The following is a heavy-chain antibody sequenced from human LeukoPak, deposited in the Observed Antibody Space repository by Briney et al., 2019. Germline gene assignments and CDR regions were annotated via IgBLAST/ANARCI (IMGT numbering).Heavy chain of an antibody. J-gene: IGHJ5*02. CDR2: INWNGGST. CDR3: ARSGGLTAALDP. D-gene: IGHD6-13*01. CDR1: GFTFDDYG. V-gene: IGHV3-20*04. Sequence: GGSLRLSCAASGFTFDDYGMSWVRQAPGKGLEWVSGINWNGGSTGYADSVKGRFTISRDNAKNSLYLQMNSLRDEDTAVYYCARSGGLTAALDPWGQGTLVTVSS.